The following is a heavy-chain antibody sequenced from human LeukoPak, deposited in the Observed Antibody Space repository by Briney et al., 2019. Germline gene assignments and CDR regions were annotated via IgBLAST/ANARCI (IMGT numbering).Heavy chain of an antibody. CDR3: AKSRYCSGGSCYSSWFDP. V-gene: IGHV3-30*04. D-gene: IGHD2-15*01. CDR2: ISYDGSNK. J-gene: IGHJ5*02. Sequence: AGRSLRLSCAASGFTFSSYAMHWVRQAPGKGLEWVAVISYDGSNKYYADSVKGRFTISRDNSKNTLYLQMNSLRAEDTAVYYCAKSRYCSGGSCYSSWFDPWGQGTLVTVSS. CDR1: GFTFSSYA.